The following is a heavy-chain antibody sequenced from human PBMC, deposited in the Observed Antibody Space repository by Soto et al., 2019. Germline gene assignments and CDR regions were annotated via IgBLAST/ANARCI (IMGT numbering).Heavy chain of an antibody. V-gene: IGHV2-5*02. CDR1: GFSLTTSGGG. D-gene: IGHD3-10*01. Sequence: QITLKESGPTLVRPTQTLTLTCTFSGFSLTTSGGGVGWIRQPPGKALEWLAVIYWDDDKRYSSSLKSRLTITKDTSKHQVVLTMTNMAPGDTATYYCAHHPYYGLGSYSFDYWGQGTLVTVSS. CDR2: IYWDDDK. J-gene: IGHJ4*02. CDR3: AHHPYYGLGSYSFDY.